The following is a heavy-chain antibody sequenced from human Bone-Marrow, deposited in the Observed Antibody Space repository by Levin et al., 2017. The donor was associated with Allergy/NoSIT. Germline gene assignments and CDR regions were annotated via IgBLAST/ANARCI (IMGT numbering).Heavy chain of an antibody. CDR2: INFDGSGT. V-gene: IGHV3-74*01. CDR3: ARNDWGSDH. J-gene: IGHJ4*02. D-gene: IGHD7-27*01. CDR1: GFTFSDYW. Sequence: GGSLRLSCAASGFTFSDYWMHWVREVPGKGLVWVSNINFDGSGTSYADSVKGRFTISRDNAKSTLYLEMNSLTAEDTAVYYCARNDWGSDHWGQGSQVIVSP.